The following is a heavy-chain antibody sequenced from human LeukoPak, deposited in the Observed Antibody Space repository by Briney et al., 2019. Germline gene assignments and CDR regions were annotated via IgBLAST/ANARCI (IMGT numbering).Heavy chain of an antibody. D-gene: IGHD6-13*01. CDR3: ARQGSSWYHCFDP. V-gene: IGHV4-39*01. J-gene: IGHJ5*02. Sequence: PSETLSLTCTVSGGSISSSSYYWGWIRQPPGKGLEWIGSIYYSGSTYYNPSLKSRVTISVDTSKNQFSLKLSSVIAADTAVYYCARQGSSWYHCFDPWGQGTLVTVSS. CDR2: IYYSGST. CDR1: GGSISSSSYY.